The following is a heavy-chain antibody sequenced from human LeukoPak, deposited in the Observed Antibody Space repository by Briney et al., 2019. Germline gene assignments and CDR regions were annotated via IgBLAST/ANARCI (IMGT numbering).Heavy chain of an antibody. D-gene: IGHD5-24*01. J-gene: IGHJ4*02. V-gene: IGHV3-53*01. CDR1: GFTVSSNY. CDR2: IYGSGST. Sequence: PGGSLRLSCAASGFTVSSNYMTWIRQAPGKGLEWVSIIYGSGSTYYADSVKGRFTISRDNSKNTLYLQVNGLRAEDTAVYYCVQVPGGGYWGQGTLVTVSS. CDR3: VQVPGGGY.